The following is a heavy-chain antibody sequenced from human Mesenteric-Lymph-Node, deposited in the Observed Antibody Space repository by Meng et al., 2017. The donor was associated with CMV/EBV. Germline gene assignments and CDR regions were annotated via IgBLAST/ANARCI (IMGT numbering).Heavy chain of an antibody. V-gene: IGHV4-31*03. Sequence: CTVSGGYISSGGYYWSWIRQHPGKGLEWIGYIYYSGSTYYNPSLKSRVTISVDTSKNQFSLKLSSVTAADTAVYYCARDNTTVDYFDYWGQGTLVTVSS. CDR3: ARDNTTVDYFDY. J-gene: IGHJ4*02. CDR1: GGYISSGGYY. CDR2: IYYSGST. D-gene: IGHD4-17*01.